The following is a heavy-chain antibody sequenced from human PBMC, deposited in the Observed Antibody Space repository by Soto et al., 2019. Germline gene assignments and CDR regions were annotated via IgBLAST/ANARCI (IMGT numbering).Heavy chain of an antibody. J-gene: IGHJ6*03. V-gene: IGHV3-9*01. CDR2: ISWNSGSI. D-gene: IGHD2-2*01. CDR1: GFTFDDYA. Sequence: HPGGSLRLSCAASGFTFDDYAMHWVRQAPGKGLEWVSGISWNSGSIGYADSVKGRFTISRDNAKNSLYLQMNSLRAEDTALYYCLSTNGIDYYYYYMDVWGKGTTVTVSS. CDR3: LSTNGIDYYYYYMDV.